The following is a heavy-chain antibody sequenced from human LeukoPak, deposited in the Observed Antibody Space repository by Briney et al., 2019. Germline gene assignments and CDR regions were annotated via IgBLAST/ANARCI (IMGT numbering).Heavy chain of an antibody. CDR1: GFPLSSNA. D-gene: IGHD2-8*01. V-gene: IGHV3-23*01. Sequence: GGSLRLSCAASGFPLSSNAMSWVRRAPGKGLVWVSAISSGVDSTYYADSVKGRFTISRDNSKNTLYLQMNSQRAEDTAVYYCAKGKNGFDYWGQGTLVTVSS. CDR3: AKGKNGFDY. CDR2: ISSGVDST. J-gene: IGHJ4*02.